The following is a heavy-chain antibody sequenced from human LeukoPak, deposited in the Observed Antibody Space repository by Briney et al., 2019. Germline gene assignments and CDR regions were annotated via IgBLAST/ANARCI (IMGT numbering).Heavy chain of an antibody. V-gene: IGHV4-34*01. D-gene: IGHD2-2*01. CDR3: ARVYCSSTSCHYYFDY. J-gene: IGHJ4*02. Sequence: SETLSLTCAVYGGSFSGYYWSWIRQTPGKWLEWIGEINHSGSTNYKPSLKSRVTISVDTSKSQLSLKLSSVTAADTAVYYCARVYCSSTSCHYYFDYWGQGTLVTVSS. CDR2: INHSGST. CDR1: GGSFSGYY.